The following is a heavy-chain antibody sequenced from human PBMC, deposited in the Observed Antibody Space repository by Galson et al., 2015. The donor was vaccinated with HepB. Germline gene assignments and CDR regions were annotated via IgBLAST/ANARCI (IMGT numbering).Heavy chain of an antibody. CDR2: IYYSGST. V-gene: IGHV4-39*01. CDR1: GGSISSSSYY. J-gene: IGHJ4*02. Sequence: SETLSLTCTVSGGSISSSSYYWGWIRQPPGKGLEWIGSIYYSGSTYYNPSLKSRVTISVDTSKNQFSLKLSSVTAADTAVYYCARVYDSSGYYSPYFDYWGQGTLVTVSS. CDR3: ARVYDSSGYYSPYFDY. D-gene: IGHD3-22*01.